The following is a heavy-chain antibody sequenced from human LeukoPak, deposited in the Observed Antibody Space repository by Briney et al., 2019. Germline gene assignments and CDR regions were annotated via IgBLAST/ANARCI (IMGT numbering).Heavy chain of an antibody. Sequence: PSETLSLTCTVSGGSISSGSYYWSWIRQPAGKGLEWIGRIYTSGSTNYNPSLKSRVTISVDTSKNQFSLKLSSVTAADTAVYYCASIPIPRDAFDIWGQGTMVTVSS. CDR2: IYTSGST. D-gene: IGHD2-2*02. CDR1: GGSISSGSYY. V-gene: IGHV4-61*02. J-gene: IGHJ3*02. CDR3: ASIPIPRDAFDI.